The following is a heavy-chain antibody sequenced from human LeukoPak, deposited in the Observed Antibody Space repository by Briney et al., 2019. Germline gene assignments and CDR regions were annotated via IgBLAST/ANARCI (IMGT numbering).Heavy chain of an antibody. CDR2: IYHSGST. CDR3: ARDPARSGYDDY. Sequence: SETLSLTCTVSDYSISNDHYWGWIRQPPGKGLEWIGSIYHSGSTYYSPSLKSRVTISGDTSKNQFSLRLSSVTAADTAVYYCARDPARSGYDDYWGQGTLVTVSS. V-gene: IGHV4-38-2*02. D-gene: IGHD5-12*01. J-gene: IGHJ4*02. CDR1: DYSISNDHY.